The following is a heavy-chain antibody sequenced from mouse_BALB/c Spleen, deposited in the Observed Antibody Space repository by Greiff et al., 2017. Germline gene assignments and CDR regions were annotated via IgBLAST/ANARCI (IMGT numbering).Heavy chain of an antibody. Sequence: EVKVVESGGGLVKPGGSLKLSCAASGFTFSSYAMSWVRQTPEKRLEWVASISSGGSTYYPDSVKGRFTISRDNARNILYLQMSSLRSEDTAMYYCARDDYVDYAMDYWGQGTSVTVSS. V-gene: IGHV5-6-5*01. CDR3: ARDDYVDYAMDY. J-gene: IGHJ4*01. D-gene: IGHD2-4*01. CDR2: ISSGGST. CDR1: GFTFSSYA.